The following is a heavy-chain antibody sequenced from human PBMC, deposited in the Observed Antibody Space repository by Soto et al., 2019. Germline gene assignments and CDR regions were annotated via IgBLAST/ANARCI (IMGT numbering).Heavy chain of an antibody. Sequence: GESLKISCKGSGYSFTSYWISWLRQMPVKGLEWMGRIDPSDSYTNYSPSFQGHVTISADKSISTAYLQWSSLKASDTAMYYCARPGKAAVVRGAVWAQGTTVTVSS. V-gene: IGHV5-10-1*01. CDR2: IDPSDSYT. CDR3: ARPGKAAVVRGAV. J-gene: IGHJ6*02. CDR1: GYSFTSYW. D-gene: IGHD6-13*01.